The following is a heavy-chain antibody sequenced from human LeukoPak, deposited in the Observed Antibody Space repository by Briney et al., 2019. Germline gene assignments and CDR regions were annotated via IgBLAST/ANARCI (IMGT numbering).Heavy chain of an antibody. D-gene: IGHD2-8*01. CDR3: VKDSIERNGVYDAFDV. CDR2: TGGGGVDR. V-gene: IGHV3-23*01. CDR1: GFTFTDFA. J-gene: IGHJ3*01. Sequence: GGSLRLSCVASGFTFTDFAMNWVRQVPGKGPEWVSHTGGGGVDREYEESVKGRFTVSRDNSRNSLYLQMNSLRGEDTAIYYCVKDSIERNGVYDAFDVWGQGTKVPVAS.